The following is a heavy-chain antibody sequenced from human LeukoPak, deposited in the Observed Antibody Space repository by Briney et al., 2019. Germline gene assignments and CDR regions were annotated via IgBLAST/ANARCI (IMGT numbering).Heavy chain of an antibody. CDR3: ASYHPNWNYAFDY. CDR1: GGSISSYY. CDR2: IYYSGST. Sequence: SETLSLTCTVSGGSISSYYWSWIRQPPGKGLEWIGYIYYSGSTNYSPSLKSRVTISVDTSKNQFSLKLSSVTAADTPVYYCASYHPNWNYAFDYWGQGTLVTVSS. D-gene: IGHD1-7*01. J-gene: IGHJ4*02. V-gene: IGHV4-59*01.